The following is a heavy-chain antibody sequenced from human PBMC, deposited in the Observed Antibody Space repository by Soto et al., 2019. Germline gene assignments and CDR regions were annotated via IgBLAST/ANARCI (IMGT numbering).Heavy chain of an antibody. J-gene: IGHJ6*02. CDR1: GYSFTSYW. V-gene: IGHV5-51*01. CDR2: IYPGDSDT. CDR3: ARLWFGEYYYYGMDV. D-gene: IGHD3-10*01. Sequence: PGESLKISCKGSGYSFTSYWIGWVRQMPGKGLEWMGIIYPGDSDTRYSPSFQGQVTISADKSISTAYLQWSSLKASDTAMYYCARLWFGEYYYYGMDVWGQGTTVTVSS.